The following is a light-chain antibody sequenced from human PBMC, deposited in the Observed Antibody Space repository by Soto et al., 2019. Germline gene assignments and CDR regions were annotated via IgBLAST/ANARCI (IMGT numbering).Light chain of an antibody. CDR1: QGISNY. CDR2: KAS. CDR3: QQYNTFLT. J-gene: IGKJ4*01. V-gene: IGKV1-5*03. Sequence: DIQMTQSPSSLSASVGDRFTITCRASQGISNYLAWYQQKPGKAPKLRINKASSLESGVPSRFSGSGSGTEFTLTISSLQPDEFATYYCQQYNTFLTFGGGTKVDIK.